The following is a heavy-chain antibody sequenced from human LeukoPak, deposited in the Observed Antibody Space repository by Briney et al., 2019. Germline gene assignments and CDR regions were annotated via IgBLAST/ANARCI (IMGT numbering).Heavy chain of an antibody. CDR3: ARVARRTYGDYIGY. CDR2: INPNSGGT. Sequence: ASVKVSCKASGGTFSSYAISWVRQAPGQGLEWMGWINPNSGGTNYAQRFQGRVTMTRDTSISTAYMELSRLRSDDTAVYYCARVARRTYGDYIGYWGQGTLVTVSS. J-gene: IGHJ4*02. CDR1: GGTFSSYA. V-gene: IGHV1-2*02. D-gene: IGHD4-17*01.